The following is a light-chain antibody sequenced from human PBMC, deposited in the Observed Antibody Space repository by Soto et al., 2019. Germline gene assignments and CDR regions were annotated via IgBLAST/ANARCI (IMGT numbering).Light chain of an antibody. CDR2: EAS. Sequence: DIVLTQSPATLSLSPGERATLSCRASQSVSNSLAWYQQRPGQAPRLIIYEASKRATGIPASFSGSGSGTDFILTISRLESEDFAVYYCQQRSTWPWTFGQGTNLEI. J-gene: IGKJ2*02. CDR3: QQRSTWPWT. V-gene: IGKV3-11*01. CDR1: QSVSNS.